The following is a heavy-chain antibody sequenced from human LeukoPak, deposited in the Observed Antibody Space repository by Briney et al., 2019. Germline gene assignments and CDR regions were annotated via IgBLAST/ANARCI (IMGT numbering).Heavy chain of an antibody. CDR1: GSRFTNYW. J-gene: IGHJ4*02. Sequence: GEPLKISCKGSGSRFTNYWISWARQMPGKGLEWMGNIVTGDSSTSYSPSFQGHVTISADKSISTAYLQWSSLKASDTAMYYCARHSSSWCDGYWGQGTLVTVSS. CDR2: IVTGDSST. D-gene: IGHD6-13*01. V-gene: IGHV5-10-1*01. CDR3: ARHSSSWCDGY.